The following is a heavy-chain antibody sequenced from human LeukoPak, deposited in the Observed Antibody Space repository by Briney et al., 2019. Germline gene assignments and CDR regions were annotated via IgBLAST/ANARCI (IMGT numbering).Heavy chain of an antibody. Sequence: SVKVSCKASGGTFSSYAISWVRQAPGQGLEWMGGIIPIFGTANYAQKFQERVTITRDMSTSTAYMELSSLRSEDTAVYYCAAAGGQYSSSWYYYYYGMDVWGQGTTVTVSS. CDR1: GGTFSSYA. J-gene: IGHJ6*02. V-gene: IGHV1-69*05. CDR3: AAAGGQYSSSWYYYYYGMDV. CDR2: IIPIFGTA. D-gene: IGHD6-13*01.